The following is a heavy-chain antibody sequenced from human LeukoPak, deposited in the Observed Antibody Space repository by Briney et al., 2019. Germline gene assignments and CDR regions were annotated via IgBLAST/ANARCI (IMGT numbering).Heavy chain of an antibody. CDR3: ARDRSNSRDLDN. CDR2: IGSSTTSHI. CDR1: GFTFSDHS. V-gene: IGHV3-21*01. Sequence: NPGGSLRLSCAASGFTFSDHSMNWVRQAPGKGLEWLSCIGSSTTSHIYYADSVKGRFTISRDNAKNSLYLQMNGLRPEDTAVYYCARDRSNSRDLDNWGQGTLVTVSS. D-gene: IGHD4-11*01. J-gene: IGHJ4*02.